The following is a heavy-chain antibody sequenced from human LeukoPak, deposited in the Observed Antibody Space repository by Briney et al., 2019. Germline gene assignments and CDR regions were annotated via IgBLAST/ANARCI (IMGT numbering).Heavy chain of an antibody. D-gene: IGHD6-19*01. J-gene: IGHJ5*02. CDR3: AREKAVAATVGWFDP. V-gene: IGHV3-21*01. CDR2: ISSSSSYI. Sequence: PGGSLRLSCAASGFTFSSYSMNWVRQAPGKGLEWVSSISSSSSYIYYADSVKGRFTISRDNAKNSLYLQMNSLRAEDTAVYYCAREKAVAATVGWFDPWGQGTLVTVSS. CDR1: GFTFSSYS.